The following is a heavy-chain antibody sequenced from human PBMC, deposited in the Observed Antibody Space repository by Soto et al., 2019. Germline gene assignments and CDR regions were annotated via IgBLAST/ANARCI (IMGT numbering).Heavy chain of an antibody. J-gene: IGHJ4*02. D-gene: IGHD3-10*01. CDR1: GYSFTSFP. Sequence: QAQLVQSGAEVKKPGASVKVSCKASGYSFTSFPIHWVRQAPGQGLECMGWINAANGYTRYSQKFQGRVTITRDTPATTAYMDLSSLTSEDTAVYYCARGGGLDDWGQGTLITVSS. CDR3: ARGGGLDD. CDR2: INAANGYT. V-gene: IGHV1-3*01.